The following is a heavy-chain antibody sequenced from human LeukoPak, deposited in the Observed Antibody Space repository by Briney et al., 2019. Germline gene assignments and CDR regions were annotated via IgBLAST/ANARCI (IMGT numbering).Heavy chain of an antibody. CDR2: IKSKTDGGTT. CDR1: GFTFSNAW. CDR3: TTEAGSIDY. D-gene: IGHD6-13*01. V-gene: IGHV3-15*01. J-gene: IGHJ4*02. Sequence: KPGGSLRLSCAASGFTFSNAWMSWVRQAPGKGLEWVDRIKSKTDGGTTDYAAPVKGRFTISRDDSKNTLHLQMNSLKTEDTAVYYCTTEAGSIDYWGQGTPVTVSS.